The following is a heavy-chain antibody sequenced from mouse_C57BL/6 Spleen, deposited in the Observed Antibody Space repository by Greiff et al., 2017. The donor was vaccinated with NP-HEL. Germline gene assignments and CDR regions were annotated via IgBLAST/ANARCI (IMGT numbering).Heavy chain of an antibody. CDR3: AKGDYSNAMDY. D-gene: IGHD2-5*01. CDR2: ISYSGST. V-gene: IGHV3-1*01. Sequence: EVKLEESGPGMVKPSQSLSLTCTVSGYSITSGYDWHWIRHFPGNKLEWMGYISYSGSTNYNPSLKSRISITHDTSKNHFFLKLNSVTTEDTATYYCAKGDYSNAMDYWGQGTSVTVSS. CDR1: GYSITSGYD. J-gene: IGHJ4*01.